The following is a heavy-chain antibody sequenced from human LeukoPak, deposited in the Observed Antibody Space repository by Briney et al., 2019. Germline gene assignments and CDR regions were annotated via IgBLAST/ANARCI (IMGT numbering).Heavy chain of an antibody. CDR1: GFTFDDYA. CDR2: ISWNSFTI. Sequence: GGSLRLSCAASGFTFDDYAMHWVRQAPGKGLEWVSGISWNSFTIGYADSVKGRFTISRDNAKNSLYLQMNSLGVEDTALYYCAIDIGRVDTASTYMDVWGKGTTVTISS. J-gene: IGHJ6*03. CDR3: AIDIGRVDTASTYMDV. V-gene: IGHV3-9*01. D-gene: IGHD5-18*01.